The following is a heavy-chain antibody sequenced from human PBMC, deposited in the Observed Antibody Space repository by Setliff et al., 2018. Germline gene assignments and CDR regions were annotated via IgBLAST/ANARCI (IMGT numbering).Heavy chain of an antibody. CDR3: ATDPPSSGWRLHD. CDR2: IWYDGSNA. D-gene: IGHD6-25*01. J-gene: IGHJ4*02. V-gene: IGHV3-33*01. Sequence: GGPLRLSCGASGFTFSTHAMHWVRQAPGKGLEWVAMIWYDGSNADYADSVKGRFTISRDNSKNMLYLQMNSLRAEDSAVYYCATDPPSSGWRLHDWGQGTLVTVSS. CDR1: GFTFSTHA.